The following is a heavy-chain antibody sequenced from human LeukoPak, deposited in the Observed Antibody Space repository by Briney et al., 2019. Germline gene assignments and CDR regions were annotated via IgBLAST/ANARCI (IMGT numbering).Heavy chain of an antibody. V-gene: IGHV1-18*01. Sequence: ASVKVSCKASGYTFTSYGISWVRQAPGQGLEWMGWISAYNGNTNYAQKLQGRVAMTTDTSTSTAYMELRSLRSDDTAVYYCARRRRYYDFWSGYYSGPWNYYYYYMDVWGKGTTVTLSS. CDR3: ARRRRYYDFWSGYYSGPWNYYYYYMDV. D-gene: IGHD3-3*01. CDR1: GYTFTSYG. J-gene: IGHJ6*03. CDR2: ISAYNGNT.